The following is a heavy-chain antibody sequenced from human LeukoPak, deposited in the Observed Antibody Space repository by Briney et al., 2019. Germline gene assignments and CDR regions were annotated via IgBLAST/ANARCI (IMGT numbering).Heavy chain of an antibody. CDR3: ARDYGATSGAFDI. D-gene: IGHD4-17*01. Sequence: SETLSLTCTVSGGSISSGDYYWSWIRQPPGKGLEWIGYIYYSGSTNYNPSLKSRVTISVDTSKNQFSLKLSSVTAADTAVYYCARDYGATSGAFDIWGQGTMVTVSS. CDR2: IYYSGST. J-gene: IGHJ3*02. V-gene: IGHV4-61*08. CDR1: GGSISSGDYY.